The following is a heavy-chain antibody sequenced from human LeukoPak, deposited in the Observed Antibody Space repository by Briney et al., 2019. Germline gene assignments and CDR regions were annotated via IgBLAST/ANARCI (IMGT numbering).Heavy chain of an antibody. V-gene: IGHV3-15*01. J-gene: IGHJ3*02. CDR3: TTDHGGITMIVEGGAFDI. CDR1: GFTLSNAW. D-gene: IGHD3-22*01. Sequence: GGSLRLSCAASGFTLSNAWMSWVRLAPGKGLEWVGRIKSKTDGGTTDYAAPVKGRFTISRDDSKNTLYLQMNSLKTEDTAVYYCTTDHGGITMIVEGGAFDIWGQGTMVTVSS. CDR2: IKSKTDGGTT.